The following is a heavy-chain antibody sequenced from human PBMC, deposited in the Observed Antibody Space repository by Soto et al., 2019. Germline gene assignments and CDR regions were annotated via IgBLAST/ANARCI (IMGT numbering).Heavy chain of an antibody. D-gene: IGHD6-19*01. J-gene: IGHJ4*02. CDR3: AKARWGQWLVLDY. Sequence: GGSLRLPWAASGFTFSSYGMHWVRQAPGKGLEWVAVISYDGSNKYYADSVKGRFTISRDNSKNTLYLQMNSLRAEDTAVYYCAKARWGQWLVLDYWGQGLPITVS. V-gene: IGHV3-30*18. CDR2: ISYDGSNK. CDR1: GFTFSSYG.